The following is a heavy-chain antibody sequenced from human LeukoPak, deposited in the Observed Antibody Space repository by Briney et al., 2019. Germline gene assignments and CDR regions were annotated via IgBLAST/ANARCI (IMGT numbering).Heavy chain of an antibody. Sequence: SETLSLTCAVYGGSFSGYYWSWIRQPPGKGLEWIGEINHSGSTNYNPSLKSRVTISVDTSKNQFSLKLSSVTAADTAVYYCARGGIVATSNKQNWFVPWGQGTLVTVSS. D-gene: IGHD5-12*01. CDR3: ARGGIVATSNKQNWFVP. J-gene: IGHJ5*02. CDR2: INHSGST. V-gene: IGHV4-34*01. CDR1: GGSFSGYY.